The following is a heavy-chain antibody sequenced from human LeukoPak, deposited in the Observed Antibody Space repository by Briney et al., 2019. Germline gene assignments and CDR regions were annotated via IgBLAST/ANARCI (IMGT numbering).Heavy chain of an antibody. V-gene: IGHV4-38-2*01. J-gene: IGHJ3*01. D-gene: IGHD4-17*01. CDR2: IFHCGST. Sequence: PSETLSLTCAVSGYSIGSGYYWGWIRQPPGKGLEGIGGIFHCGSTYYNPAPKSRVTISVDPSKNQFSLKPSSVTAADTAVYYWARIADYGEQGYARDLWAQGTMVRVSS. CDR1: GYSIGSGYY. CDR3: ARIADYGEQGYARDL.